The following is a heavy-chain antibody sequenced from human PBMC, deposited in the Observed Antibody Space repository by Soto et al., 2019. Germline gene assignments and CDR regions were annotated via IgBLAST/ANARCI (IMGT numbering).Heavy chain of an antibody. CDR2: IYYTGST. CDR3: ARVKSKRQLLYTNYYYVMDV. D-gene: IGHD2-2*02. CDR1: GGSISSYY. J-gene: IGHJ6*02. Sequence: PSDTLSLTCTVSGGSISSYYWSWIRQPPGKGLEWIGYIYYTGSTNYNPSLKSRVTISVDTSKNQFSLKLSSVTAAATAVYYCARVKSKRQLLYTNYYYVMDVWGQGTTVTVSS. V-gene: IGHV4-59*13.